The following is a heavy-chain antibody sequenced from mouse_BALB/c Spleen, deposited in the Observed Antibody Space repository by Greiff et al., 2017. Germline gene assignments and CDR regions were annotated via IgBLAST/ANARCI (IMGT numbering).Heavy chain of an antibody. V-gene: IGHV5-12-2*01. Sequence: EVQRVESGGGLVQPGGSLKLSCAASGFTFSSYTMSWVRQTPEKRLEWVAYISNGGGSTYYPDTVKGRFTISRDNAKNTLYLQMSSLKSEDTAMYYCARHRGFYAMDYWGQGTSVTVSS. CDR1: GFTFSSYT. J-gene: IGHJ4*01. CDR3: ARHRGFYAMDY. D-gene: IGHD3-3*01. CDR2: ISNGGGST.